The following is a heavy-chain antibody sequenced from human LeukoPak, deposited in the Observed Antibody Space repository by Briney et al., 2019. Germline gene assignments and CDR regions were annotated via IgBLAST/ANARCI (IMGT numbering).Heavy chain of an antibody. CDR3: ASARRPGYCMDV. CDR2: IVPLFGKI. J-gene: IGHJ6*03. V-gene: IGHV1-69*13. Sequence: SVKVSCKASGGTFSTYAIAWVRQAPGQGLERMGGIVPLFGKIDYVQKFQDRVTISADESTSTAYMELSSLRFEDTAVYFCASARRPGYCMDVWGKGTTVTVSS. CDR1: GGTFSTYA. D-gene: IGHD1-14*01.